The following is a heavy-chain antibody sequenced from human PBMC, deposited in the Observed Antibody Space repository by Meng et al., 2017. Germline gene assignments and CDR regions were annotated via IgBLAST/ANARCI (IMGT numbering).Heavy chain of an antibody. CDR2: INHRGST. Sequence: SETLSLTCAVYGGSFSGYYWSWIRQPPGKGLEWIGEINHRGSTNYNPSLKSRVTISVDTSKNQFSLKLSAVTAADTAVYYCARGVGIAAAGTVFDYWGQGTLVTVSS. CDR3: ARGVGIAAAGTVFDY. J-gene: IGHJ4*02. D-gene: IGHD6-13*01. V-gene: IGHV4-34*01. CDR1: GGSFSGYY.